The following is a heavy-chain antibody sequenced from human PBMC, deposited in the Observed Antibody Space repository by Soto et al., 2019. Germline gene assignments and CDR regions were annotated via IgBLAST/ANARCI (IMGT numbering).Heavy chain of an antibody. CDR2: ISYDGSHK. D-gene: IGHD3-3*01. J-gene: IGHJ3*02. Sequence: QVQLVESGGGVVQPGRSLRLSCAASGFTFSSYDMHWVRQAPGKGLEWVAVISYDGSHKYYADSVKGRFTISRDNSKNTLFLQMNSLRAEDTAVYYCAKDNLQEWRAFDIWGQATMVTVSS. CDR1: GFTFSSYD. V-gene: IGHV3-30*18. CDR3: AKDNLQEWRAFDI.